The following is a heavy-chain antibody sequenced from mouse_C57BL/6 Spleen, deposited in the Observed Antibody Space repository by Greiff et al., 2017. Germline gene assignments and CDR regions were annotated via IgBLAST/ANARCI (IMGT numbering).Heavy chain of an antibody. CDR2: FNPGSGGT. CDR3: ARGRTTGRFAY. J-gene: IGHJ3*01. V-gene: IGHV1-54*01. D-gene: IGHD2-13*01. CDR1: GYAFTNYL. Sequence: QVQLQQSGAELVRPGTSVKVSCKASGYAFTNYLIEWVKQRPGQGLEWIGVFNPGSGGTNYNEKFKGKATLTADKSSSTAYMQLSSLTSEDSAVYFCARGRTTGRFAYWGQGTLVTVSA.